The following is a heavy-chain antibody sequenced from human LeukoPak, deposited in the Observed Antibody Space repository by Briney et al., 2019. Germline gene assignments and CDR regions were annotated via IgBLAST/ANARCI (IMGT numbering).Heavy chain of an antibody. CDR3: ARVRTSSGYHYPIDY. D-gene: IGHD3-22*01. CDR1: GGSISSYY. Sequence: PSETLSLTYTVSGGSISSYYWSWIRQPPGKGLEWSGYIYYSGSTNYNPSLKSRLTISIDTSKNQFSLKLSSVTAADTAVYYCARVRTSSGYHYPIDYWGQGTLVTVSS. V-gene: IGHV4-59*01. J-gene: IGHJ4*02. CDR2: IYYSGST.